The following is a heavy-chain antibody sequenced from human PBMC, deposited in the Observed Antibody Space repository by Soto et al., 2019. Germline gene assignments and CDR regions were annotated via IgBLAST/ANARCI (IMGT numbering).Heavy chain of an antibody. Sequence: GESLKISCKGSGYSFTSYWVAWVRQMPGKGLEWMGTIYPGDSDTRYSPSFQGQVTISADKSISTAYLQWSSLKASDTAMYYCARTYYYDSSGYYYGWNYWGQGTLVTVSS. D-gene: IGHD3-22*01. CDR2: IYPGDSDT. CDR3: ARTYYYDSSGYYYGWNY. V-gene: IGHV5-51*01. J-gene: IGHJ4*02. CDR1: GYSFTSYW.